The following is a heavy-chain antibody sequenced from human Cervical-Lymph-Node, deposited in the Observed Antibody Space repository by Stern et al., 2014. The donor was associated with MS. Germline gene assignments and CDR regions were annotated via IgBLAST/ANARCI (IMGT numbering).Heavy chain of an antibody. CDR1: GFTFDDYA. CDR3: ARDQSRITIFGVVITGSYGMDV. J-gene: IGHJ6*02. V-gene: IGHV3-9*01. CDR2: ISSNGGTL. D-gene: IGHD3-3*01. Sequence: EVQLVESGGGLVRPGRSLRLSCAASGFTFDDYAMHWVRQAPGKGLEWVSTISSNGGTLGYADSVKGRFTISRDNARNSLHLQMNSLRVEDTALYYCARDQSRITIFGVVITGSYGMDVWGQGTTVIVSS.